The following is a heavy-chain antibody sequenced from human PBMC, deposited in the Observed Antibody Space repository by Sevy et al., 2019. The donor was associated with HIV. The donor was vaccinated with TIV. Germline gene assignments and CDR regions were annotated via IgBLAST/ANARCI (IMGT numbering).Heavy chain of an antibody. D-gene: IGHD3-9*01. CDR2: ISGSGGST. V-gene: IGHV3-23*01. CDR1: GFTFSSYA. CDR3: AKSDILTGYCPFGY. Sequence: GGSLRLSCAASGFTFSSYAMSWVRQAPGKGLEWVSAISGSGGSTYYTDSVKGRFTISRDNSKNTLYLQMNSLRAEDTAVYYCAKSDILTGYCPFGYWGQGTLVTVSS. J-gene: IGHJ4*02.